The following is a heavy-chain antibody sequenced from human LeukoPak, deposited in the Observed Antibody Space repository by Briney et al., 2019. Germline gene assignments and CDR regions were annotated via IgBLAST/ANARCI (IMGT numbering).Heavy chain of an antibody. CDR1: GFTFSSYA. Sequence: HPGGSLRLSCAAPGFTFSSYAMSWVRQAPGKGLEWVSAISGSGGSTYYADSVKGRFTISRDNSKNTLYLQMNSLRAEDTAVYYCAKVRTFGGVIVKWGQGTLVTVSS. D-gene: IGHD3-16*02. V-gene: IGHV3-23*01. J-gene: IGHJ4*02. CDR2: ISGSGGST. CDR3: AKVRTFGGVIVK.